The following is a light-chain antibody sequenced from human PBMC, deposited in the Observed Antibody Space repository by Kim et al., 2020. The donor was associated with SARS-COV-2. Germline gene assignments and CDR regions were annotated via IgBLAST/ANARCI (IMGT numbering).Light chain of an antibody. CDR1: QSVTSN. V-gene: IGKV3-15*01. J-gene: IGKJ1*01. Sequence: VSPGETATLSCRASQSVTSNLARYQQKPGQATRLLIYGASTRATGITARFSGSGFGTEFTLTISSLQSEDFAVYYCQQNNNWPWTFGQGTKVDIK. CDR3: QQNNNWPWT. CDR2: GAS.